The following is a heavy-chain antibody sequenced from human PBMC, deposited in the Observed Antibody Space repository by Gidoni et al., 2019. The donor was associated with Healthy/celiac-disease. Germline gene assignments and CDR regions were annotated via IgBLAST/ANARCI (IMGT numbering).Heavy chain of an antibody. CDR2: INHSGST. Sequence: QVQLQQWGAGLLKPSETLSLTCAVYGGSLSGYYGSWIRQPPGKGLEWIGEINHSGSTNYNPSLKSRVTISVDTSKNQFSLKLSSVTAADTAVYYCARALTDSSGYYYYFDYWGQGTLVTVSS. CDR3: ARALTDSSGYYYYFDY. V-gene: IGHV4-34*01. D-gene: IGHD3-22*01. CDR1: GGSLSGYY. J-gene: IGHJ4*02.